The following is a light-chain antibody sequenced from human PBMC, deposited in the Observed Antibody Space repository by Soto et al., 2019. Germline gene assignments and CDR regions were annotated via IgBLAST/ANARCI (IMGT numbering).Light chain of an antibody. V-gene: IGKV1-27*01. CDR3: QKYNTAPLT. CDR2: AAS. Sequence: DIQMTQSPSSLSASVGDRVTITCRASQGIRNYLAWYQQQPWKAPKFLIYAASTFQSGVPSRFSGTRSGTDLTLSSSSLKPEDAATSYCQKYNTAPLTFGPETTEDI. CDR1: QGIRNY. J-gene: IGKJ3*01.